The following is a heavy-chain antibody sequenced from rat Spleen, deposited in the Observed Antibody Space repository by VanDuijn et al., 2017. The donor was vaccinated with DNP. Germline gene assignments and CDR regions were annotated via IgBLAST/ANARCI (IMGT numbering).Heavy chain of an antibody. CDR3: ARHPLILRIITTGAMDA. CDR1: GFSISDYY. Sequence: EVQLVESGGDLVQPGRSLKLFCAASGFSISDYYMAWVRQAPTMGLEWVAYIRYDGGYTKYGDSVKGRFTISRDNAKSILYLQMDSLRSEDTATYSCARHPLILRIITTGAMDAWGQGTSVTVSS. J-gene: IGHJ4*01. CDR2: IRYDGGYT. V-gene: IGHV5-25*01. D-gene: IGHD1-6*01.